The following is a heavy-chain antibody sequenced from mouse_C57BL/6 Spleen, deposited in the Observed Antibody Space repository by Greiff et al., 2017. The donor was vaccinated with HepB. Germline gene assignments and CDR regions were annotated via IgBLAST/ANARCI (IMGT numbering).Heavy chain of an antibody. D-gene: IGHD1-1*01. CDR2: ISSGGDYI. CDR3: TRAPNYYGSSYWYFDV. J-gene: IGHJ1*03. Sequence: EVQGVESGEGLVKPGGSLKLSCAASGFTFSSYAMSWVRQTPEKRLEWVAYISSGGDYIYYADTVKGRFTISRDNARNTLYLQMSSLKSEDTAMYYCTRAPNYYGSSYWYFDVWGTGTTVTVSS. CDR1: GFTFSSYA. V-gene: IGHV5-9-1*02.